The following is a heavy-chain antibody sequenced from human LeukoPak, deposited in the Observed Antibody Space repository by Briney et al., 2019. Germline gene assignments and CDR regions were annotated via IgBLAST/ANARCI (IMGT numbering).Heavy chain of an antibody. J-gene: IGHJ3*02. Sequence: ASVKVSCKASGGTFSSYAISWVRQAPGQGLEWMGWISAYNGNTNYAQKLQGRVTMTTDTSTSTAYMELRSLRSDDTAVYYCAREEGYSYGSRAFDIWGQGTMVTVSS. CDR3: AREEGYSYGSRAFDI. D-gene: IGHD5-18*01. CDR1: GGTFSSYA. CDR2: ISAYNGNT. V-gene: IGHV1-18*01.